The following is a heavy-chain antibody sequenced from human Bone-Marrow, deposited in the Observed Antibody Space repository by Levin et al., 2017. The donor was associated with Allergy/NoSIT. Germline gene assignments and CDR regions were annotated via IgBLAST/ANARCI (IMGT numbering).Heavy chain of an antibody. CDR2: INPHSGET. CDR1: GYIFTNYD. D-gene: IGHD2/OR15-2a*01. V-gene: IGHV1-8*02. Sequence: GGSLRLSCRASGYIFTNYDINWVRQAPGHGLEWLGWINPHSGETGYGQKFQGRLTLTRDTSTTTAYMDLASLTSDDTAVYFCARDTTAPTWFDSWGQGTLVTVSS. CDR3: ARDTTAPTWFDS. J-gene: IGHJ5*01.